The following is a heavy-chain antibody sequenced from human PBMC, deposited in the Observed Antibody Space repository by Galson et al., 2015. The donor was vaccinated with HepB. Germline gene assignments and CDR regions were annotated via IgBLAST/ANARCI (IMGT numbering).Heavy chain of an antibody. CDR1: GFTFDRFG. J-gene: IGHJ6*02. CDR2: IWYDGSNK. CDR3: ARNIYYYDSFGYPDYYHGMDA. V-gene: IGHV3-33*01. Sequence: SLRLSCAASGFTFDRFGMHWVRQAPGKELEWVSVIWYDGSNKHYADSVKGRFTISRDNSKNTLYLQMNSLRAEDTAVYYCARNIYYYDSFGYPDYYHGMDAWGQGTTVTVSS. D-gene: IGHD3-22*01.